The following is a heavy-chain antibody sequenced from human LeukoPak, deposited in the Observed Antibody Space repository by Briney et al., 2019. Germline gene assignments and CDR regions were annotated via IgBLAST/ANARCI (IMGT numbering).Heavy chain of an antibody. J-gene: IGHJ5*02. V-gene: IGHV3-48*04. CDR2: IRSSGSLI. CDR3: ARGPPLFDP. CDR1: GFTFSGYN. Sequence: PGGSLRLSCAASGFTFSGYNMNWVRQAPGKGLEWVAFIRSSGSLIYYAESVKGRFTISRDNSRNSLYLQMNSLRAEDTAVYYCARGPPLFDPWGQGTLVAVSS.